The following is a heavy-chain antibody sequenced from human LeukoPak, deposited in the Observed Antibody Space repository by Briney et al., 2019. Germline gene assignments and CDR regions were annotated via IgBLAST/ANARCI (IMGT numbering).Heavy chain of an antibody. CDR2: ISSSSSYI. J-gene: IGHJ4*02. CDR1: GFTFSSYS. Sequence: GGSLRLPCAASGFTFSSYSMNWVRQAPGKGLEWVSSISSSSSYIYYADSVKGRFTISRDNAKNSLYLQMNSLRAEDTAVYYCARSRSGTTGYWGQGTLVTVSS. D-gene: IGHD1-7*01. CDR3: ARSRSGTTGY. V-gene: IGHV3-21*01.